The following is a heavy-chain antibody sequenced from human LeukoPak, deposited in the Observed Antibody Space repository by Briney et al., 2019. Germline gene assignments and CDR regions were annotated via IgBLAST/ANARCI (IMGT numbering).Heavy chain of an antibody. CDR3: AGGRSGYSSGWYYYYMDV. CDR2: INPNSGGT. D-gene: IGHD6-19*01. V-gene: IGHV1-2*02. J-gene: IGHJ6*03. Sequence: ASVKVSCKASGYTFTGYYMHWVRQAPGQGLEWMGWINPNSGGTNYAQKFQGRVTMTRDTSISTAYMELSRLRSDDTAVYYCAGGRSGYSSGWYYYYMDVWGKGTTVTISS. CDR1: GYTFTGYY.